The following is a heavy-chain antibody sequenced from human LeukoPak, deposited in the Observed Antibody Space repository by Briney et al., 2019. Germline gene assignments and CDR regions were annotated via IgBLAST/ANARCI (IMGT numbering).Heavy chain of an antibody. Sequence: ASVKVSCKTSGYTFINYGTNWVRQAPGQGLECMGWISGHNGNTNYAQKLQGRVTMTTDTSTSTAYMELRSLRSDDTAVYYCARDLRRSSGWYDYWGQGTLVTVSS. CDR1: GYTFINYG. V-gene: IGHV1-18*01. CDR3: ARDLRRSSGWYDY. CDR2: ISGHNGNT. D-gene: IGHD6-19*01. J-gene: IGHJ4*02.